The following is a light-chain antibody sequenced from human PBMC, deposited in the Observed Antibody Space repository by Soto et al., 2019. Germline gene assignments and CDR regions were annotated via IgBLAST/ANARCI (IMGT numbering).Light chain of an antibody. CDR3: QHRSNWPLT. Sequence: EIVLTQSPATLSLSPGERATLSCRASQSVSSYLAWYQQKPVQAPRLLIYDASNRATGIPARFSGSGSGTDFTLTITSLEPEDCAVYYCQHRSNWPLTFGGGTKVEIK. V-gene: IGKV3-11*01. CDR2: DAS. J-gene: IGKJ4*01. CDR1: QSVSSY.